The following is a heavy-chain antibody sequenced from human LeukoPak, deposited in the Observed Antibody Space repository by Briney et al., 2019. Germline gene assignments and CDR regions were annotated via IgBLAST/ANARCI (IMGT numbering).Heavy chain of an antibody. CDR2: IYYSGST. Sequence: SETLSLTCTVSGGSISTYYWSWIRQPPGKGLEWIGYIYYSGSTNYNPSLKSRVTISVDTTKNQFSLKLSSVTAADTAVYYCARVYSRAHFDYWGQGTLVTVSS. J-gene: IGHJ4*02. CDR3: ARVYSRAHFDY. V-gene: IGHV4-59*12. D-gene: IGHD2-21*01. CDR1: GGSISTYY.